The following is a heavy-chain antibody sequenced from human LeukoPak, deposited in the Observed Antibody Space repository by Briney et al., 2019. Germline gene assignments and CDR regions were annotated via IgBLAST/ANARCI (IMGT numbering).Heavy chain of an antibody. Sequence: GASVKVSCKASGYTFTGHYIHWVRQAPGQGLEWVGWINPKNGGSNYAQKLQGRVTMTTDTSTSTAYMELRSLRSDDTAVYYCARDPTYSSSSLGLAWFDPWGQGTLVTVSS. CDR3: ARDPTYSSSSLGLAWFDP. CDR1: GYTFTGHY. J-gene: IGHJ5*02. V-gene: IGHV1-2*02. CDR2: INPKNGGS. D-gene: IGHD6-6*01.